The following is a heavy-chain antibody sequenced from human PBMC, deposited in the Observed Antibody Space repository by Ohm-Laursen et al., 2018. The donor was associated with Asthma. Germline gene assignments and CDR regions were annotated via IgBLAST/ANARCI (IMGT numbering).Heavy chain of an antibody. V-gene: IGHV3-48*01. CDR3: ARKFSSGWLFDF. CDR2: ITSYSSTT. CDR1: GFTFSSYS. J-gene: IGHJ4*02. Sequence: SLRLSCTASGFTFSSYSMNWVRQAPGKGLEWVSYITSYSSTTYYADSVKGRFTISRDNSKNTLYLQMNSPRAEDTAVYYCARKFSSGWLFDFWGQGTLVTVSS. D-gene: IGHD6-19*01.